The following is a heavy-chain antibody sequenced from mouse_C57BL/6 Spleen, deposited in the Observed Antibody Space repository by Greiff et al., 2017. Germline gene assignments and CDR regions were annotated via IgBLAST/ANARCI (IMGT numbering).Heavy chain of an antibody. CDR3: ARFDFYYGSSYRYFDV. CDR1: GYTFTSYG. J-gene: IGHJ1*03. Sequence: VQLQQSGAELVRPGSSVKMSCKTSGYTFTSYGINWVKQRPGQGLEWIGYIYIGNGYTEYNEKFKGKATLTSDTSSSTAYMQLSSLTSEDSAIYFCARFDFYYGSSYRYFDVWGTGTTVTVSS. V-gene: IGHV1-58*01. CDR2: IYIGNGYT. D-gene: IGHD1-1*01.